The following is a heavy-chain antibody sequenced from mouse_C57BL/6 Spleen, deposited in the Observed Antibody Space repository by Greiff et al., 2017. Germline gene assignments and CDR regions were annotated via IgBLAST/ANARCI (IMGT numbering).Heavy chain of an antibody. CDR2: INPSSGYT. CDR3: ARGGHYAMDY. Sequence: QVQLQQSGAELARPGASVKMSCKASGYTFTSYTMHWVKQRPGQGLEWIGYINPSSGYTKYNQKFKDKATLTADRSSSTAYMQLSSLTSEDSAVYYCARGGHYAMDYWGQGTSVTVSS. V-gene: IGHV1-4*01. CDR1: GYTFTSYT. J-gene: IGHJ4*01.